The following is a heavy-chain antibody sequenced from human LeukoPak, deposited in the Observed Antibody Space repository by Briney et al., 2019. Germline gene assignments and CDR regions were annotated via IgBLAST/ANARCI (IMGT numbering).Heavy chain of an antibody. CDR2: IYYSGST. J-gene: IGHJ5*02. CDR1: GGSISSYY. D-gene: IGHD3-3*01. V-gene: IGHV4-59*01. CDR3: ARGGKDYDFWSGYVGFNWFDP. Sequence: SETLSLTCTVSGGSISSYYWSWIRQPPGKGLEWIGYIYYSGSTNYNPSPKSRVTISVDTSKNQFSLKLSSVTAADTAVYYCARGGKDYDFWSGYVGFNWFDPWGQGTLVTVSS.